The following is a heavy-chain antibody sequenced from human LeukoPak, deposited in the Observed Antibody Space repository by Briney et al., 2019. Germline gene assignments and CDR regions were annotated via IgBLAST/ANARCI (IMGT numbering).Heavy chain of an antibody. CDR2: IIPIFGTA. CDR3: ARDSNYYYDSSGYYLNFDY. Sequence: SVKVPCKASGYTFTSYAISWVRQAPGQGLEWMGGIIPIFGTANYAQKFQGRVTITADESTSTAYMELSSLRSEDTAVYYCARDSNYYYDSSGYYLNFDYWGQGTLVTVSS. D-gene: IGHD3-22*01. CDR1: GYTFTSYA. V-gene: IGHV1-69*13. J-gene: IGHJ4*02.